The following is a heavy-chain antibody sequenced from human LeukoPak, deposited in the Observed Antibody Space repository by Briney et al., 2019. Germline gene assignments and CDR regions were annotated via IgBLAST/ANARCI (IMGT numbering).Heavy chain of an antibody. D-gene: IGHD3/OR15-3a*01. CDR2: ISGSGGTT. J-gene: IGHJ4*02. Sequence: GWSPRLSCAASGFTFSSYAMSWVRQAPGKGLEWVSAISGSGGTTYYADSVKGHFTVSRDNSKNTLYLQMNSLRAEDTAVYYCAKDPHNFWTGYFDYWGQGTLVTVSS. CDR3: AKDPHNFWTGYFDY. CDR1: GFTFSSYA. V-gene: IGHV3-23*01.